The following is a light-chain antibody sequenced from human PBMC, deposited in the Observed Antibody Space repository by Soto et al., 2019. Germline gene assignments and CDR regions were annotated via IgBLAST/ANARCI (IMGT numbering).Light chain of an antibody. CDR1: SSDVGGYNY. Sequence: QSALTQPASVSGSPGQSITISCTGTSSDVGGYNYVSWYQQHPGKAPKLMISGVSNRPSGVSNRFSGSKSGNTASLTISGLQTEDEADYYCISNTTSVTYVFGTGTKVTVL. CDR2: GVS. V-gene: IGLV2-14*01. CDR3: ISNTTSVTYV. J-gene: IGLJ1*01.